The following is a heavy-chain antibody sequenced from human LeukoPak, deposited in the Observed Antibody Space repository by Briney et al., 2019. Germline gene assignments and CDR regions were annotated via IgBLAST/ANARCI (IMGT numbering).Heavy chain of an antibody. CDR1: GFTFSSYE. D-gene: IGHD5-18*01. Sequence: PGGSLRLSCAASGFTFSSYEMNWVRQAPGKGLEWVSYISSSGSTIYYADSVKGRFTISRDNAKNSLYLQMNSLRAEDTAVYYCARDGYGSPFDYWGQGTLVTVSS. CDR3: ARDGYGSPFDY. J-gene: IGHJ4*02. V-gene: IGHV3-48*03. CDR2: ISSSGSTI.